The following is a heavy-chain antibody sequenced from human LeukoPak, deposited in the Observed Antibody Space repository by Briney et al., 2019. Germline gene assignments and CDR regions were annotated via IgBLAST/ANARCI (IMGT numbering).Heavy chain of an antibody. J-gene: IGHJ6*03. CDR1: GGTFSSYA. V-gene: IGHV1-69*06. Sequence: ASVKVSCKASGGTFSSYAISWVRQAPGQGLEWMGGIIPIFGTANYAQKFQGRVTITADKSTSTAYMELSSLRSEDTAVYYCARVRIPNPYYYYYYMDVWGKGTTVTVSS. CDR3: ARVRIPNPYYYYYYMDV. CDR2: IIPIFGTA. D-gene: IGHD2-2*02.